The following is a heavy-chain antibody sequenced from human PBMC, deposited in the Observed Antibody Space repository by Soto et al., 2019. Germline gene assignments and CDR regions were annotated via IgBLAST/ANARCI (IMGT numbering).Heavy chain of an antibody. V-gene: IGHV3-23*05. Sequence: LACEASGFTFYTYAMIWVRQAPGKGLEWVTAIDSDGTDTYYADFVKRRFTVSRDNSKNTLYLQVRSLTAKDTALYYCAKGRLAVGSDWFDSWGPGTLVTVST. J-gene: IGHJ5*01. D-gene: IGHD1-26*01. CDR3: AKGRLAVGSDWFDS. CDR1: GFTFYTYA. CDR2: IDSDGTDT.